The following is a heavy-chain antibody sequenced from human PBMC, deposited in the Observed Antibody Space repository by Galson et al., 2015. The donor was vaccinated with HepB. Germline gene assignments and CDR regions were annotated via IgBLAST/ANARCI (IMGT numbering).Heavy chain of an antibody. CDR1: GFTLSCCG. CDR2: ISSNGDYK. V-gene: IGHV3-30*18. Sequence: SLRLSCAASGFTLSCCGMHWVRQAPGKGLEWVALISSNGDYKYYADSVKGRFTISRDNSKNTLYLQMNNLRPEDTSIYFCTKNLYFGGSAVDYWGQGTLVAVSS. D-gene: IGHD3-9*01. J-gene: IGHJ4*02. CDR3: TKNLYFGGSAVDY.